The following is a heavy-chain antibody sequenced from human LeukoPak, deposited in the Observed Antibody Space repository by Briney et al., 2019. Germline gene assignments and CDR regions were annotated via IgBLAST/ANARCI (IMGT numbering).Heavy chain of an antibody. V-gene: IGHV3-48*03. J-gene: IGHJ6*04. CDR1: GFTFSSYE. D-gene: IGHD3-10*02. Sequence: GGSLRLSCAASGFTFSSYEMNWVRQAPGKGLEWVSYISSSGSTIYYADSVKGRFTISRDNAKNSPYLQMNSLRAEDTAVYYCAKLGITMIGGVWGKGTTVTISS. CDR3: AKLGITMIGGV. CDR2: ISSSGSTI.